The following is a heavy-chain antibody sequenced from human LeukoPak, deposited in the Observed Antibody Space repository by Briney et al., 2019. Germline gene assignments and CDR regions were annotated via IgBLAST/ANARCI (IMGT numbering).Heavy chain of an antibody. D-gene: IGHD6-13*01. CDR1: GGSISSYY. CDR3: ARRNSGSWYFDL. J-gene: IGHJ2*01. CDR2: IYYSRST. V-gene: IGHV4-59*12. Sequence: SETLSLTCTVSGGSISSYYWSWIRQPPGKGLEWIGYIYYSRSTNYNPSLKSRVTMSVDTSKNQFSLKLTSVTAADTAMYYCARRNSGSWYFDLWGRGTLVTVSS.